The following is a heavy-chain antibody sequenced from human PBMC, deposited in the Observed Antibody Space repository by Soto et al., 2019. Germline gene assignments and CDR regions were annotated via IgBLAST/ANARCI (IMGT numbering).Heavy chain of an antibody. CDR2: IYPGDSDT. J-gene: IGHJ3*02. D-gene: IGHD3-9*01. V-gene: IGHV5-51*01. Sequence: PGESLKISCKGSGYSFTSYWIGWVRQMPGKGLEWMGIIYPGDSDTRYSPSFQGQVTISADKSISTAYLQWSSLKASDTAMYYCARPIRVYFDWLDAFDIWGQGTMVTVSS. CDR3: ARPIRVYFDWLDAFDI. CDR1: GYSFTSYW.